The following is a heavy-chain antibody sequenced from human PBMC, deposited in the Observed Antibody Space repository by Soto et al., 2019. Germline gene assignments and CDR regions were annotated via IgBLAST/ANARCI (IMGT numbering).Heavy chain of an antibody. D-gene: IGHD6-6*01. V-gene: IGHV5-51*01. J-gene: IGHJ6*02. CDR3: ARRGSSLGGRHGMDV. Sequence: PGESLKISCKGSGYSFPSSWIAWVRQMPGKGLEWRGIIYPGDSDTIYSPSFQGQVTISADKSIITAYLQWSSLKASDTAMYYCARRGSSLGGRHGMDVWGQGTTVTVSS. CDR2: IYPGDSDT. CDR1: GYSFPSSW.